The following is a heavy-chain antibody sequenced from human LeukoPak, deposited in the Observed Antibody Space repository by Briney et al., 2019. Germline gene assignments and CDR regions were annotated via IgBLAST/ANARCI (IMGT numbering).Heavy chain of an antibody. V-gene: IGHV3-33*06. Sequence: GRSLRLSCAASGFTFSSYGMHWVRQAPGKGLEWVAVIWYDGSNKYYTDSVKGRFTISRDNSKNTLYLQMNSLRAEDTAVYYCAKVGVTDYFDYWGQGTLVTVSS. CDR3: AKVGVTDYFDY. D-gene: IGHD4-23*01. J-gene: IGHJ4*02. CDR2: IWYDGSNK. CDR1: GFTFSSYG.